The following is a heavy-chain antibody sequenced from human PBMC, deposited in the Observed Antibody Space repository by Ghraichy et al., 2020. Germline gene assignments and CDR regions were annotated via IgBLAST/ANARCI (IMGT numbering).Heavy chain of an antibody. V-gene: IGHV3-21*01. J-gene: IGHJ1*01. Sequence: GGSLRLSCAASGFIFSSYSMNWVRQAPGKGLEWVSSISSTSGNIYHAYSVKVRFTISRDNAKDSLYLQMNSLRVEDTAVYYCARGPPCGGDCYRYFHHWGQGTVVTVSS. D-gene: IGHD2-21*02. CDR3: ARGPPCGGDCYRYFHH. CDR2: ISSTSGNI. CDR1: GFIFSSYS.